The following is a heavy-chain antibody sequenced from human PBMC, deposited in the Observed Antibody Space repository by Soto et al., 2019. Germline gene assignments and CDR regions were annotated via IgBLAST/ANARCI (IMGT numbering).Heavy chain of an antibody. J-gene: IGHJ3*02. CDR1: GGSLSRYY. Sequence: SETLSLTCIVSGGSLSRYYWTWIRQPAGKGLEWIGRISTSGSTNYNPSLKSRVTMSVDTSKNQFSLKLSSVAAADTAVYYCAAYSSTLGTFDIWGHGTKVTV. V-gene: IGHV4-4*07. D-gene: IGHD6-13*01. CDR2: ISTSGST. CDR3: AAYSSTLGTFDI.